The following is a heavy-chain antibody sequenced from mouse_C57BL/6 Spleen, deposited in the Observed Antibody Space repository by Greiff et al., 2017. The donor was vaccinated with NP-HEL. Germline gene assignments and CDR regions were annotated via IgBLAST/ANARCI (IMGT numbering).Heavy chain of an antibody. CDR3: ARSPFYYGSSYEWVAY. CDR2: IDPSDSYT. Sequence: QVQLQQPGAELVMPGASVKLSCKASGYTFTSYWMHWVKQRPGQGLEWIGEIDPSDSYTNYNQKFKGKSTLTVDKSSSTAYMQLSSLTSEDSAVYYCARSPFYYGSSYEWVAYWGEGTLGTVSA. CDR1: GYTFTSYW. J-gene: IGHJ3*01. D-gene: IGHD1-1*01. V-gene: IGHV1-69*01.